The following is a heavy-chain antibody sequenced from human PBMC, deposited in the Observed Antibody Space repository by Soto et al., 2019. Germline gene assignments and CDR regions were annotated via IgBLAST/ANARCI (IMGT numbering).Heavy chain of an antibody. CDR1: GFPFSSDG. CDR3: AGGQYYFDY. Sequence: QVQLVESGGGVVQPGRSLRLSCAASGFPFSSDGMHWVRQAPGKGLEWVAHISYDGSKKHYTDSVKGRFTISRDNSKNMLYLQMSSLRAEDTAVYYCAGGQYYFDYCGQGTRVSVSS. D-gene: IGHD2-15*01. J-gene: IGHJ4*02. V-gene: IGHV3-30*03. CDR2: ISYDGSKK.